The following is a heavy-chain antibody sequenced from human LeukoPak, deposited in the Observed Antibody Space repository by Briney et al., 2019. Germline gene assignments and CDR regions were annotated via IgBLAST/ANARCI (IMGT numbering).Heavy chain of an antibody. J-gene: IGHJ4*02. CDR2: IRPSGGRA. V-gene: IGHV1-46*01. CDR1: GYTFTSYY. D-gene: IGHD3-16*02. Sequence: ASVKISCKASGYTFTSYYIHGVLQAPGQGLEWMGIIRPSGGRASYPQNFQGRVSMTMDMSASTVHMELSSLTSEDTAMYYCAREPPESFRFDYWGQGAPVTVSS. CDR3: AREPPESFRFDY.